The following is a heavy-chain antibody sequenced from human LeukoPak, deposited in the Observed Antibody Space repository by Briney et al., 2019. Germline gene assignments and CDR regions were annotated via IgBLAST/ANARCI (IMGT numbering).Heavy chain of an antibody. CDR1: GYTFTSYA. Sequence: GASVKVSCKASGYTFTSYAMHWVRQAPGQRLEWMGWINAGNGNTKYSQEFQGRVTITRDTSASTAYMEVSSLRSEDLAVYYCARGDPYYYDSRGYYVFDYWGQGTLVTVSS. J-gene: IGHJ4*02. V-gene: IGHV1-3*03. CDR2: INAGNGNT. CDR3: ARGDPYYYDSRGYYVFDY. D-gene: IGHD3-22*01.